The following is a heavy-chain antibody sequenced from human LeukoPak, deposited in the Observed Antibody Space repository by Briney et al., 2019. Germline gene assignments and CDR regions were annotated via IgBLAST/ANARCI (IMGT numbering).Heavy chain of an antibody. CDR3: ARDSPSYGSGSYYIDY. Sequence: PGGSLRLSCAASGFIFRIYGMLWVRQAPGKGLEWVALISYEGDSTYYADSVKGRFTISRDNAKNSLYLQVNSLRDEDTAVYYCARDSPSYGSGSYYIDYWGQGTLVTVSS. V-gene: IGHV3-30*03. CDR1: GFIFRIYG. CDR2: ISYEGDST. D-gene: IGHD3-10*01. J-gene: IGHJ4*02.